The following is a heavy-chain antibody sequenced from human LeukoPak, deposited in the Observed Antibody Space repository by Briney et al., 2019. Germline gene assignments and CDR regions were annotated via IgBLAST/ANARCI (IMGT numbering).Heavy chain of an antibody. J-gene: IGHJ4*02. V-gene: IGHV3-15*01. CDR1: GFTFSNAW. CDR2: IKSKTDGGTT. D-gene: IGHD3-22*01. Sequence: GGSLRLSCAASGFTFSNAWMSWVRQAPGKGLEWVGRIKSKTDGGTTDYAAPVKGRFTISRDDSKHTLYLQMNSLKTEDTAVYYCTTDSSGYYYFDYWGQGTLVTVSS. CDR3: TTDSSGYYYFDY.